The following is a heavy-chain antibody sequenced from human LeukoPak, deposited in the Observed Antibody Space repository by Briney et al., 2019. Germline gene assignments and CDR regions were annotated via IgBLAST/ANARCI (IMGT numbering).Heavy chain of an antibody. V-gene: IGHV3-7*01. D-gene: IGHD3-10*01. J-gene: IGHJ4*02. CDR2: IKQDGSDK. CDR3: ARHSSGSYYTY. CDR1: GFTFSSSW. Sequence: GGSLRLSCAASGFTFSSSWMSWVRQGPGKGLEWVAHIKQDGSDKYYVDSVKGRFTISRDNAKNSLYLQLNSLRVEDTAMYYCARHSSGSYYTYWGQGTLVTVSS.